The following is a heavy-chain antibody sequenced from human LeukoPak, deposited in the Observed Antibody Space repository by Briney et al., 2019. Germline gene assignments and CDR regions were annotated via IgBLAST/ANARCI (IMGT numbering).Heavy chain of an antibody. Sequence: SVKVSCKASGGTVSRYPISWVRQAPGQGLEWMGGIIPIFGTANYAQKFQGRVTITADESTSTAYMELSSLRSEDTAVYYCARDRPGRYCSAISCYSASPFDPWGQGTLVTVSS. D-gene: IGHD2-2*02. CDR2: IIPIFGTA. CDR3: ARDRPGRYCSAISCYSASPFDP. V-gene: IGHV1-69*13. J-gene: IGHJ5*02. CDR1: GGTVSRYP.